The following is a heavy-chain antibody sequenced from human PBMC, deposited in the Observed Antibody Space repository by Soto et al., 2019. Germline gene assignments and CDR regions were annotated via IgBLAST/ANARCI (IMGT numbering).Heavy chain of an antibody. D-gene: IGHD3-16*02. CDR2: IYHSGST. J-gene: IGHJ4*02. CDR1: GGSISSSNW. CDR3: ASLYVWGSYRQSPDFDY. V-gene: IGHV4-4*02. Sequence: QVQLQESGPGLVKPSGTLSLTCAVSGGSISSSNWWSWVRQHPGKGLEWIGEIYHSGSTNYNPALKSRVTISVDKSKNQFSLKLSSVTAADTAVYYCASLYVWGSYRQSPDFDYWGQGTLVTVSS.